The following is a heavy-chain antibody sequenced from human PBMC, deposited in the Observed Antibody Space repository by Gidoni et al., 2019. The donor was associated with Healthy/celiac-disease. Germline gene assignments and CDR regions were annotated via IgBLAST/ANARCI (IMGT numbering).Heavy chain of an antibody. CDR2: IIPILGIA. CDR1: GGTFSSYT. Sequence: QVQLVQSGAEVKKPGSSVKVSCQASGGTFSSYTISWVRPAPGQGLEWMGRIIPILGIANYAQKFQGRVTITADKSASTAYMELSSLRSEDTAVYYCARGGLYDSSGYYRSPGFEPLVLRANDYGMDVWGQGTTVTVSS. D-gene: IGHD3-22*01. V-gene: IGHV1-69*02. J-gene: IGHJ6*02. CDR3: ARGGLYDSSGYYRSPGFEPLVLRANDYGMDV.